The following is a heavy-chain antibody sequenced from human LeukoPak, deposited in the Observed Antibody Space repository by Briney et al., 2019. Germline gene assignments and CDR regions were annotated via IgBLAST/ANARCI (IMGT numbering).Heavy chain of an antibody. V-gene: IGHV1-3*03. CDR3: ATSPKANYYDSSGYSNFDY. J-gene: IGHJ4*02. D-gene: IGHD3-22*01. Sequence: ASVKVSCKASGYTFTSYAMHWVRQAPGQRLEWMGWINAGNGNTKYSQEFQGRVTITRGTSASTAYMELSSLRSEDMAVYYCATSPKANYYDSSGYSNFDYWGQGTLVTVSS. CDR1: GYTFTSYA. CDR2: INAGNGNT.